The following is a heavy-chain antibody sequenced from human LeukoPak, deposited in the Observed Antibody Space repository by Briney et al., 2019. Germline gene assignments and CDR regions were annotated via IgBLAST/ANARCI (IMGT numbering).Heavy chain of an antibody. D-gene: IGHD3-22*01. J-gene: IGHJ4*02. CDR3: TTILYYDSSGYYYDWDY. V-gene: IGHV3-15*01. CDR1: GFTFSGSA. Sequence: GGSLRLSCTASGFTFSGSAMHWVRQAPGKGLEWVGRIKSKTDGGTTDYAAPVKGRFTISRDDSKNTLYLQMNSLKTEDTAVYYCTTILYYDSSGYYYDWDYWGQGTLVTVSS. CDR2: IKSKTDGGTT.